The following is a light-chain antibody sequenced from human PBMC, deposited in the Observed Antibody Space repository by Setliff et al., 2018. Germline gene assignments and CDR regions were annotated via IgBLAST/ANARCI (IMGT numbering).Light chain of an antibody. CDR3: NAYTSRSTDV. J-gene: IGLJ1*01. CDR2: NVS. CDR1: SNDVGAYDL. Sequence: QSALTQPAAVSGSPGQSITISCSGTSNDVGAYDLVSWYQQHPGKAPKLIIYNVSGRPSGVSHRFSGSKSDNAASLTISGLQAEDEADYYCNAYTSRSTDVFGSGTKVTV. V-gene: IGLV2-14*03.